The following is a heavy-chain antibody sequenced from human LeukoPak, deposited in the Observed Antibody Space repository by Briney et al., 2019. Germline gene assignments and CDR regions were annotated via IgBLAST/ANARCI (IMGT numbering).Heavy chain of an antibody. Sequence: QSGGSLRLSCAASGFTVSSNYMSWVRQAPGKGLEWVSVIYSGGSTYYADSVKGRFTISRDNSKNTLYLQMNSLRAEDTAVYYCARVYCSSTSCTYYYYYGMDVWGQGTTVTVSS. CDR3: ARVYCSSTSCTYYYYYGMDV. CDR1: GFTVSSNY. J-gene: IGHJ6*02. D-gene: IGHD2-2*01. V-gene: IGHV3-66*01. CDR2: IYSGGST.